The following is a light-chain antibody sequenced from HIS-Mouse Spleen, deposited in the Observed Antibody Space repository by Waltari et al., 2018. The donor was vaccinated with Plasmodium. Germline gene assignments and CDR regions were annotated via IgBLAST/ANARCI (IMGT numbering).Light chain of an antibody. Sequence: QSALTQPPSASGSPGQSVTISCTGTSSDVGGYNYVSWYQQHPGKAPKLMIYEVSKRPYGFPDRFSGSKSGNTASLTVSGLQAEDEADYYCSSYAGSNNLVFGGGTKLTVL. J-gene: IGLJ2*01. CDR1: SSDVGGYNY. CDR3: SSYAGSNNLV. CDR2: EVS. V-gene: IGLV2-8*01.